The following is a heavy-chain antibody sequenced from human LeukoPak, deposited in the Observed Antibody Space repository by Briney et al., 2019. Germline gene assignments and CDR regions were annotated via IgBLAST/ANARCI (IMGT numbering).Heavy chain of an antibody. D-gene: IGHD2-2*01. CDR2: IYYSGST. V-gene: IGHV4-39*01. J-gene: IGHJ6*03. CDR1: GGSISSSSYY. Sequence: SETLSLTCTVSGGSISSSSYYWGWIRQPPGKGLEWIGSIYYSGSTYYNPSLKSRVTISVDTSKNQFSLKLSSVTAADTAVYYCARGYCSSTSCYERGDYYYMDVWGKGTTVTVSS. CDR3: ARGYCSSTSCYERGDYYYMDV.